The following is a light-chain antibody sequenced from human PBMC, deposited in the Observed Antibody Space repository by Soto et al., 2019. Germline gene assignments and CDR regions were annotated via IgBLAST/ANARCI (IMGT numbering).Light chain of an antibody. V-gene: IGKV3-15*01. J-gene: IGKJ4*01. CDR2: GAS. CDR3: QQYHRWPPLT. Sequence: EIVMTQSPATLSVSPGERATLSCRASQSIDNDLAWYQQKPGQAPRLLIYGASTRATGIPVRFSGSGSGTLFTLTINSLQSEDLSVYYCQQYHRWPPLTFRGGTKVEIK. CDR1: QSIDND.